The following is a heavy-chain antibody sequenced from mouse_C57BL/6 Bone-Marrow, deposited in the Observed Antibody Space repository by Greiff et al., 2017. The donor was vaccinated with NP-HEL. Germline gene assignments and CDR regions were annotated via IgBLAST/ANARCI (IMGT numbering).Heavy chain of an antibody. CDR1: GFTFTDYC. Sequence: VQLQQSGAELVRPGASVKLSCTASGFTFTDYCMHWVKQRPEQGLEWIGKIDPEDGDTEYAPKFQGKATLTADPSSNTAYLPLSSLTSGDTAVLYGTTRLATALDYWGQGTTLTVSS. CDR2: IDPEDGDT. V-gene: IGHV14-1*01. D-gene: IGHD1-2*01. CDR3: TTRLATALDY. J-gene: IGHJ2*01.